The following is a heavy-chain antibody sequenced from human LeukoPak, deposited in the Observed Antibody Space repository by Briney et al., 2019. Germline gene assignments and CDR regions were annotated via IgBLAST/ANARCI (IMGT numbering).Heavy chain of an antibody. D-gene: IGHD3-3*01. Sequence: SETLSLTCAVYGGSFSGYYWSWIRQPPGKGLEWNGEINHSGSTNYNPSLKSRVTISVDTSKNQFSLKLSSVTAADTAVYYCARGSLVLRFLEWLSQEAFDIWGQGTMVTVSS. J-gene: IGHJ3*02. CDR2: INHSGST. V-gene: IGHV4-34*01. CDR3: ARGSLVLRFLEWLSQEAFDI. CDR1: GGSFSGYY.